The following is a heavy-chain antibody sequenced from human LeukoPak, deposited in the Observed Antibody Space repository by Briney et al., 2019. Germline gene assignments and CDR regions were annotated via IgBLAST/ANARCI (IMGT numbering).Heavy chain of an antibody. CDR1: GFTFDDYA. V-gene: IGHV3-9*01. CDR3: ARDPPITYDFWSGYYREDWFDP. CDR2: ISWNSGSI. D-gene: IGHD3-3*01. J-gene: IGHJ5*02. Sequence: PGGSLRLSCAASGFTFDDYAMHWVRQAPGKGLEWVSGISWNSGSIGYADSVKGRFTISRDNAKNSLYLQMNSLRAEDTAVYYCARDPPITYDFWSGYYREDWFDPWGQGTLVTVSS.